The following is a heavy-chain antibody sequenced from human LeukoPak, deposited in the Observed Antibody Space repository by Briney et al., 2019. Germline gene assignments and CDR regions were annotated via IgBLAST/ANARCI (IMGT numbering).Heavy chain of an antibody. CDR1: GVSISSYY. D-gene: IGHD3-10*01. Sequence: SETLSLTCTVSGVSISSYYWSWIRQPPGKGLEWIGYIYYSGSTNYNPSLKSRVTISVDTSKNQSSLKLSSVTAADTAVYYCARVALLWFGELRSWFDPWGQGTLVTVSS. CDR3: ARVALLWFGELRSWFDP. V-gene: IGHV4-59*01. J-gene: IGHJ5*02. CDR2: IYYSGST.